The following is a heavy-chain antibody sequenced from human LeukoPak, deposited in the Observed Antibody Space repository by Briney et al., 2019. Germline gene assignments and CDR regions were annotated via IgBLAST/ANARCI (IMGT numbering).Heavy chain of an antibody. CDR1: GLTFDDYA. CDR2: IIWNSGSI. CDR3: AKDIVRYSYDPYYYYGMDV. J-gene: IGHJ6*02. D-gene: IGHD5-18*01. Sequence: SLRLSWAASGLTFDDYARPWVRQAPGKGLEWVSGIIWNSGSIGYADSVKGRFTLSRDNAKNYLSLQMNSLRAEDTALYYCAKDIVRYSYDPYYYYGMDVWGQGTTVTVSS. V-gene: IGHV3-9*01.